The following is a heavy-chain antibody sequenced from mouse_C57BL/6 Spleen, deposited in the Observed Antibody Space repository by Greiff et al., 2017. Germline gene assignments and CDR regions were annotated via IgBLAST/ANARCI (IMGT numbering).Heavy chain of an antibody. D-gene: IGHD2-1*01. CDR1: GYTFTSYW. CDR2: IDPNSGGT. J-gene: IGHJ4*01. V-gene: IGHV1-72*01. CDR3: ARRESLLDYAMDY. Sequence: QVQLQQPGAELVKPGASVKLSCKASGYTFTSYWMHWVKQRPGRGLEWIGRIDPNSGGTKYTGKFKSKATLTVDKPSRTAYMQLSSLTSEDSAVYYCARRESLLDYAMDYWGQGTSVTVSS.